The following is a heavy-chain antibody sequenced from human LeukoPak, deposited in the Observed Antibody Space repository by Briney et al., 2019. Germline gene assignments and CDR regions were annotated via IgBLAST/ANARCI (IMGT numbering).Heavy chain of an antibody. J-gene: IGHJ4*02. V-gene: IGHV3-23*01. CDR1: GFTFSSYA. Sequence: AGGSLRLSCAASGFTFSSYAMSWVRQAPGKGLEWVSAISGSGGSTYYADSVKGRFTISRDNSKNTLYLQMNSLRAEDTAVYYCAKAWYSSGYYHCYWGQGTLVTVSS. CDR2: ISGSGGST. CDR3: AKAWYSSGYYHCY. D-gene: IGHD3-22*01.